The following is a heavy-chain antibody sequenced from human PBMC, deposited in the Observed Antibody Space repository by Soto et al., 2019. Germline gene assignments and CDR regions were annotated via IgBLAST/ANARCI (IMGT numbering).Heavy chain of an antibody. J-gene: IGHJ4*02. CDR1: GGSISSYY. CDR3: ARSDARY. D-gene: IGHD2-2*01. V-gene: IGHV4-59*01. Sequence: SETLSVSWTVSGGSISSYYWSWIRQPPGKGLEWIGYIYYSGSTNYNPSLKSRVTISVDTSKNQLSLKLSSVTAADRAVYYCARSDARYWGQGTLVTVSS. CDR2: IYYSGST.